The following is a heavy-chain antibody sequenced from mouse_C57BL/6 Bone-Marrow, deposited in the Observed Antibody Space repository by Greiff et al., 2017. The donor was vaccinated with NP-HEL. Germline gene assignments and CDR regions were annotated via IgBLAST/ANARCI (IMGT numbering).Heavy chain of an antibody. Sequence: VQLKESGPELVKPGDSVKISCKASGYSFTGYFMNWVMQSHGKSLEWIGRINPYNGDTFYNQKFKGKATLTVDKPSSTAHMELRSLTSEDSAVYYCARRGTWIYYDYDAGFDYWGQGTTLTVSS. CDR3: ARRGTWIYYDYDAGFDY. CDR2: INPYNGDT. J-gene: IGHJ2*01. D-gene: IGHD2-4*01. CDR1: GYSFTGYF. V-gene: IGHV1-20*01.